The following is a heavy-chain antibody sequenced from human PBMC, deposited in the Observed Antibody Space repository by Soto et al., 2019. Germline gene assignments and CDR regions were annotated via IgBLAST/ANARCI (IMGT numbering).Heavy chain of an antibody. D-gene: IGHD3-10*01. V-gene: IGHV4-4*02. Sequence: SETXSLTCSVSGVSSILSKGWSWVRQPPGKGRDWIGEIYHSGSTNYNPSLKSRVTISVDKSKNQLSLKLSSVTAADTAAYYRARGASEEGGVLWFGDTRTWLDTWGQRPLVTVSS. CDR3: ARGASEEGGVLWFGDTRTWLDT. CDR2: IYHSGST. J-gene: IGHJ5*02. CDR1: GVSSILSKG.